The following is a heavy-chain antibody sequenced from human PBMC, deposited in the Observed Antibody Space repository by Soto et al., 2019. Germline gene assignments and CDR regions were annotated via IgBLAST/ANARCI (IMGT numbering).Heavy chain of an antibody. V-gene: IGHV1-69*13. CDR3: ARDLCSGVSCYRRSHNWFDP. D-gene: IGHD2-15*01. CDR1: GVTLSSYA. J-gene: IGHJ5*02. Sequence: SVKVSCKASGVTLSSYAISWVRQAPGQGLEWMGGIIPIFGTANYAQKFQGRVTITADESTSTAYMELSSLRSEDTAVYYCARDLCSGVSCYRRSHNWFDPWGQGTPVTVSS. CDR2: IIPIFGTA.